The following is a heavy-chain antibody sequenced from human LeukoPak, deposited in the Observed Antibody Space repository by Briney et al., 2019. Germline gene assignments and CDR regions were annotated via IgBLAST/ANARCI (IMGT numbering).Heavy chain of an antibody. J-gene: IGHJ6*02. CDR1: GFTFSSYG. CDR3: AKDFPRDCSGGSCYGNYGMGV. CDR2: ISYDGSNK. V-gene: IGHV3-30*18. D-gene: IGHD2-15*01. Sequence: PGGSLRLSCAASGFTFSSYGMHWVRQAPGKGLEWVAVISYDGSNKYYADSVKGRFTISRDNSKNTLYLQMNSLRAEDTAVYYCAKDFPRDCSGGSCYGNYGMGVWGQGTTVTVSS.